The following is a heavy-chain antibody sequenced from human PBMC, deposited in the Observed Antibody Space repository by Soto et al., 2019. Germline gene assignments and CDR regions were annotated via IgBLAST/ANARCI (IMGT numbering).Heavy chain of an antibody. CDR2: ISTYNGNT. D-gene: IGHD2-8*02. Sequence: QVQLVQSGAEVKKPGASVKVSCTASGYTFSNYGITWVRQAPGQGLEWMGWISTYNGNTNYAKKVQGRVTMTIDTSTRTAVTERRSLSSHAPSMAYCADCTGPSCHRGREWCAPRGQGTLVTIS. J-gene: IGHJ5*02. V-gene: IGHV1-18*04. CDR1: GYTFSNYG. CDR3: ADCTGPSCHRGREWCAP.